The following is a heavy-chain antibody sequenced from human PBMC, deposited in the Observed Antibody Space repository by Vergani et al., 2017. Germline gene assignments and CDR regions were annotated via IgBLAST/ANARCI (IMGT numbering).Heavy chain of an antibody. Sequence: VQLVQSGAEVKKPGESLKISCKGSGYSFTSYWIGWVRQAPGQGLEWMGKIYPSGGTNYAQKFQGRVTMTKDTSTSTVDMELSSLRSEDTAMYYCARDGSGGSPFAMDVWGQGTTVTVSS. CDR1: GYSFTSYW. D-gene: IGHD2-15*01. CDR3: ARDGSGGSPFAMDV. J-gene: IGHJ6*02. V-gene: IGHV1-46*03. CDR2: IYPSGGT.